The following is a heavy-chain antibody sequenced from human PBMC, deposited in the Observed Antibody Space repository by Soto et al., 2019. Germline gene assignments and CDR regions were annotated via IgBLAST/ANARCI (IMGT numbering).Heavy chain of an antibody. V-gene: IGHV1-69*01. CDR3: ARGVGSIAYCGGDCQYYFDY. CDR2: IIPIFGTA. J-gene: IGHJ4*02. CDR1: GGTFSSYA. Sequence: QVQLVQSGAEVKKPGSSVKVSCKASGGTFSSYAISWVRQAPGQGLEWMGGIIPIFGTANYAQKFQGRVTITADESTSTAYMALSSLRSEDTAVYYCARGVGSIAYCGGDCQYYFDYWGQGTLVTVSS. D-gene: IGHD2-21*02.